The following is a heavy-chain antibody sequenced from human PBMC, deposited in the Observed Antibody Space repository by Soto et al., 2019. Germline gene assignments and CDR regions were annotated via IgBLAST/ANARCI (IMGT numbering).Heavy chain of an antibody. CDR2: INSDGSIT. J-gene: IGHJ4*02. D-gene: IGHD3-16*02. V-gene: IGHV3-74*01. CDR1: GFTFSSYW. Sequence: PGGSLRLSCAASGFTFSSYWMHWVRQVPEKGLVWVSRINSDGSITNYADAVKGRFTISRDNVKITLYLQMNSLRAEDTAVYYCVRYPRSVGGSYRPDYWGQGTLVTVSS. CDR3: VRYPRSVGGSYRPDY.